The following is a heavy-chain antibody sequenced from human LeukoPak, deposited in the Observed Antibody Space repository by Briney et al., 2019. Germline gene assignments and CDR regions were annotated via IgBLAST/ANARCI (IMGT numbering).Heavy chain of an antibody. J-gene: IGHJ3*02. D-gene: IGHD2-21*01. Sequence: SETLSLTCTVSGGSISSYYWSWIRQPAGKGLEWIGRIYTSGSTNYNPSLKSRVTMSVDTSKNQFSLKLSSVTAADTAVYYCARVLAYCGGDCQDAFDIWGQGTMVTVSS. CDR1: GGSISSYY. CDR2: IYTSGST. CDR3: ARVLAYCGGDCQDAFDI. V-gene: IGHV4-4*07.